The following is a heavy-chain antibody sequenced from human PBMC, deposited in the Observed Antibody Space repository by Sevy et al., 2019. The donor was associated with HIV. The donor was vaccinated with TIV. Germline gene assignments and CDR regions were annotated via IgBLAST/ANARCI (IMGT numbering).Heavy chain of an antibody. V-gene: IGHV1-2*06. CDR1: GYTFTGYY. CDR3: ARSIMITFGGRGFDY. J-gene: IGHJ4*02. D-gene: IGHD3-16*01. Sequence: ASVKVSCKASGYTFTGYYMHWVRQAPGQGLEWMGRINPNSGGTNYAQKFQGRVTMTRETSISTAYMELSRLRSDDTAVYYCARSIMITFGGRGFDYWGQGTLVTVSS. CDR2: INPNSGGT.